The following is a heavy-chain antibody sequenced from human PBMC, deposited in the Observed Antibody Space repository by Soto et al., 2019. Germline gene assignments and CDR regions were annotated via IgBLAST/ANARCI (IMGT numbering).Heavy chain of an antibody. CDR2: IDSGGST. D-gene: IGHD1-26*01. J-gene: IGHJ4*02. V-gene: IGHV3-53*01. CDR1: GFTVSSNY. CDR3: ARRVGGSYFEY. Sequence: EVQLVESGGGLIQPGGSLRLSCAASGFTVSSNYMNWVRQAPGKGLEWVSLIDSGGSTYYADSVKGRFTISRDNSKNTLYVQMNSLRAEVTAVYYCARRVGGSYFEYWGQGTLVTVSS.